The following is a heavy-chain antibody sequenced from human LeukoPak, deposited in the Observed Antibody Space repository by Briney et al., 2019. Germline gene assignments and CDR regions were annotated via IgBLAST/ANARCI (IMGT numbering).Heavy chain of an antibody. J-gene: IGHJ4*02. CDR1: GGSISSSSYY. CDR3: ARAQLWLPFDY. V-gene: IGHV4-39*01. CDR2: IYYSGST. Sequence: SETLSLTCTVSGGSISSSSYYWGWIRQPPGKGLEWIGSIYYSGSTYYNPSLKSRVTISVDTSKNQFSLKLSSVTAADTAVYHCARAQLWLPFDYWGQGTLVTVSS. D-gene: IGHD5-18*01.